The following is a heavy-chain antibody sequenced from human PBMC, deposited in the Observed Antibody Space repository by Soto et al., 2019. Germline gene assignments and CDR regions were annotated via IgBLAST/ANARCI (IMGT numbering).Heavy chain of an antibody. D-gene: IGHD6-13*01. CDR1: GYPLTAKY. CDR3: EKGGRSWTEWFDT. J-gene: IGHJ5*02. Sequence: ASVKVSCKASGYPLTAKYLHWVRQAPGQGLEWMGWINPSSGGTKEAQKFRGRVTMTRDTSISAAYMELSRLTSDDTAVYYCEKGGRSWTEWFDTWGQGTLVTVSS. CDR2: INPSSGGT. V-gene: IGHV1-2*02.